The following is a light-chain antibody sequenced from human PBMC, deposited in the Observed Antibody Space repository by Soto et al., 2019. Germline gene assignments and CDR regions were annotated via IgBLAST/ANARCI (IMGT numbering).Light chain of an antibody. Sequence: ESVLTQSPATLSLSPGERATLSCRASQSVSSYLAWYQQKPVQAPRLLIYDASNRATGIPARFSGSGSGTDFTLTIGRLEPEDFAVYYCQQYLITPWTFGQGTKVDNK. J-gene: IGKJ1*01. V-gene: IGKV3-11*01. CDR3: QQYLITPWT. CDR1: QSVSSY. CDR2: DAS.